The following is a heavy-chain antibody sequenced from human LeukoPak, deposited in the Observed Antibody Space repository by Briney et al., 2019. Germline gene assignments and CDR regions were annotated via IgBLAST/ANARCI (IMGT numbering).Heavy chain of an antibody. CDR2: IYHSGST. CDR3: AREVVVVDESWFDP. V-gene: IGHV4-30-2*01. Sequence: PSQTLSLTCAVSGGSISSGGYSWSWIRQPPGKGLEWIGYIYHSGSTYYNPSLKSRVTLSVDRSKNQFSLKLSSVTAADTAVYYCAREVVVVDESWFDPWGQGTLVTVSS. CDR1: GGSISSGGYS. D-gene: IGHD3-22*01. J-gene: IGHJ5*02.